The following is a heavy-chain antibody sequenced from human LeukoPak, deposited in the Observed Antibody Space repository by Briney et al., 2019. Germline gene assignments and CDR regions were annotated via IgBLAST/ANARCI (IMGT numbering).Heavy chain of an antibody. J-gene: IGHJ4*02. CDR3: AKLNSGYDPINFDY. D-gene: IGHD5-12*01. Sequence: GGSLRLSCAASAFNFNIYEMNWVRQAPGKGLEWISYISGGGTIILYADSVKGRFTISRDNAKNSLYLQMNSLRAEDTAVYYCAKLNSGYDPINFDYWGQGTLVTVSS. CDR1: AFNFNIYE. CDR2: ISGGGTII. V-gene: IGHV3-48*03.